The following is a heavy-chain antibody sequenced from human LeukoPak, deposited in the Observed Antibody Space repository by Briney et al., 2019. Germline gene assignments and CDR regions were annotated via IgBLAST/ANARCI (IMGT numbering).Heavy chain of an antibody. D-gene: IGHD5-18*01. J-gene: IGHJ4*02. Sequence: SVRLSCKASGVTFSSYAISWVRQAPGQGLEWMGGIIPIFGTANYAQKFQGRVTITADESTSTAYTELSSLRSEDTAVYYCARDRGYSYGTFDYWGQGTLATVSS. V-gene: IGHV1-69*13. CDR1: GVTFSSYA. CDR3: ARDRGYSYGTFDY. CDR2: IIPIFGTA.